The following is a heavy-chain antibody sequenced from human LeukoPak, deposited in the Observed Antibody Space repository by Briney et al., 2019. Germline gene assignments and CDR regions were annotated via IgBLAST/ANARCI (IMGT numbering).Heavy chain of an antibody. Sequence: SETLSLTCTVSGVSISSSNSYWGWIRQPPGKGLEWIGSIYYSGNTYYNASLKSQFSISIDMSKNQFSLKLTSVTAADTAVYYCARQTGSGLFILPGGQGTLVTVSS. J-gene: IGHJ4*02. CDR3: ARQTGSGLFILP. D-gene: IGHD3-10*01. CDR2: IYYSGNT. CDR1: GVSISSSNSY. V-gene: IGHV4-39*01.